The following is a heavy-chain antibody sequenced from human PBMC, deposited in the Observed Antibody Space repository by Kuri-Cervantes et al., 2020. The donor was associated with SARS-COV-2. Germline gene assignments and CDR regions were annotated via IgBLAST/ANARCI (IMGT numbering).Heavy chain of an antibody. J-gene: IGHJ6*03. CDR2: INHSGST. CDR1: GGSFSGYY. V-gene: IGHV4-34*01. CDR3: ARQFCSSTSCYYYYYMDV. Sequence: GSLRPSCAVYGGSFSGYYWSWIRQPQGKGLEWIGEINHSGSTNYNPSLKSRVTISVDTSKNQFSLKLSSVTAADTAVYYCARQFCSSTSCYYYYYMDVWGKGTTVTVSS. D-gene: IGHD2-2*01.